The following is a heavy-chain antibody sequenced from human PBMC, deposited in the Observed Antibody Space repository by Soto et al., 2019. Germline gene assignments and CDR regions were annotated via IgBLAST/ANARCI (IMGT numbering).Heavy chain of an antibody. CDR1: GYTFTSYG. CDR2: ISAYNGNT. Sequence: GASVKVSCKASGYTFTSYGISWVRQAPGQGLEWMGWISAYNGNTNYAQKLQGRVTMTTDTSTSTAYMELRSLRSDDTAVYYCAREEWFGELTAPYGMDVWGQGTTVTVSS. V-gene: IGHV1-18*01. CDR3: AREEWFGELTAPYGMDV. D-gene: IGHD3-10*01. J-gene: IGHJ6*01.